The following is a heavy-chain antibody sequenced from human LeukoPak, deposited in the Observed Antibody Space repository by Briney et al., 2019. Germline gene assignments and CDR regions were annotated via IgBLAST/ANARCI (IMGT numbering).Heavy chain of an antibody. Sequence: PGRSLRLSCAASGFTVSSSYMSWVRQAPGRGLEWVSIIYSAGYTYYADSVKGRFTISKDNAKNTVYLQMNSLRAEDTAVYYCVSFYETYWGRGTLVTVSS. CDR3: VSFYETY. CDR2: IYSAGYT. CDR1: GFTVSSSY. D-gene: IGHD2/OR15-2a*01. V-gene: IGHV3-53*01. J-gene: IGHJ4*02.